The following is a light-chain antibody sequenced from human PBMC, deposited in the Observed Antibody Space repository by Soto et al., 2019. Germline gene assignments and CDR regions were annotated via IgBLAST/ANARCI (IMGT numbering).Light chain of an antibody. CDR1: QSISSW. CDR2: DAS. J-gene: IGKJ1*01. CDR3: QQYNRWT. Sequence: DIQMTQSPSTLSASVGDRVTITCRASQSISSWLAWYQQKPGKAPKLLIYDASSLESGVPSRFSGSGSGTEYTLTISSLQPDDFATYYCQQYNRWTFGQGIKVEIK. V-gene: IGKV1-5*01.